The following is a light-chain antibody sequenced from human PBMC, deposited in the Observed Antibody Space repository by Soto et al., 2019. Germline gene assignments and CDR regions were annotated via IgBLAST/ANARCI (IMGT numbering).Light chain of an antibody. J-gene: IGKJ2*01. CDR3: MQATQFPYT. V-gene: IGKV2-24*01. Sequence: DIVMTQTPLSSPVTLGQPASISCRSSQGLVHSDGNTYLSWLQQRPGQPPRLLIYEISNRFSGVPDRISGSGAGTDFTLKISRVEAEDVGIYYCMQATQFPYTCGQGTKLEIK. CDR1: QGLVHSDGNTY. CDR2: EIS.